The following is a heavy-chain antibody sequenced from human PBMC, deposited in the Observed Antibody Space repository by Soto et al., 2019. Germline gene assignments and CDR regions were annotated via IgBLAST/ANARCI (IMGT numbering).Heavy chain of an antibody. J-gene: IGHJ6*03. CDR3: ARDRYYGSGSYRSPKGYYYMDV. CDR2: IYHSGST. Sequence: SETLSLTCTVSGGSISCSSYYWRWIRQPPGKGLEWIGRIYHSGSTYYNPSLKSRVTISVDTSKNQFSLKLSSVTAADTAVYYCARDRYYGSGSYRSPKGYYYMDVWGKGTTVT. D-gene: IGHD3-10*01. CDR1: GGSISCSSYY. V-gene: IGHV4-39*07.